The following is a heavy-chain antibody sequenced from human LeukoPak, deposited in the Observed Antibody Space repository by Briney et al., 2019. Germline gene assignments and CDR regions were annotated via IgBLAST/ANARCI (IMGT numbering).Heavy chain of an antibody. V-gene: IGHV3-53*01. J-gene: IGHJ4*02. CDR1: GFTVSSNY. Sequence: QPGGSLRLSCAASGFTVSSNYMSWVRQAPGKGLEWVSIIYSGGSTYYADSVKGRFTISRDDSKNTLYLQMNSLKAEDTAVYSCAANFPSVDWGQGTLVTVSS. CDR2: IYSGGST. CDR3: AANFPSVD. D-gene: IGHD3-10*01.